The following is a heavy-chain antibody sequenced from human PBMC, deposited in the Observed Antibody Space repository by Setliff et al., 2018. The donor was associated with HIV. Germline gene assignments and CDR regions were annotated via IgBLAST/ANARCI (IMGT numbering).Heavy chain of an antibody. D-gene: IGHD1-1*01. V-gene: IGHV4-39*01. Sequence: PSETLSLTCTVSGGFVSRSSYYWGWSRQPRGKRLEWIGTIYYNGDTQYNPSFKSRVIMSVDTSKNQFSLRLISVTAADTAVYYCVRMEATCPPRDLHYWGPGTVVTVSS. CDR1: GGFVSRSSYY. J-gene: IGHJ4*02. CDR2: IYYNGDT. CDR3: VRMEATCPPRDLHY.